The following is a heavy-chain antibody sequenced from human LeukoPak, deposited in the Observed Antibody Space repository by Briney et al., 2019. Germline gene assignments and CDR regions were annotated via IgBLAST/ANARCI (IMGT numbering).Heavy chain of an antibody. J-gene: IGHJ4*02. V-gene: IGHV3-7*01. CDR1: GFTFSNYA. CDR3: ARDFYSSDWYQGYFDY. CDR2: IKQDGSEK. D-gene: IGHD6-19*01. Sequence: GGSLRLSCAASGFTFSNYAMSWVRQAPGKGLELVANIKQDGSEKYYVDSVQGRFTISRDNAKNSLDLQMNSLRAEDTAVYYCARDFYSSDWYQGYFDYWGQGTLVTVSS.